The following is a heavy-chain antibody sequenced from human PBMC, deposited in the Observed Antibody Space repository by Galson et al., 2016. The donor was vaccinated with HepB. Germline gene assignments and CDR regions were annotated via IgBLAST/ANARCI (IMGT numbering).Heavy chain of an antibody. CDR1: GGTFNSYA. CDR2: IISLFGTT. CDR3: ARDGVRSGWFFDF. Sequence: SVKVSCKASGGTFNSYAISWVRQAPGQGLEWMGGIISLFGTTNYAQKFQGRVTITADESTSTAYMELSSLRSEDTAVYYCARDGVRSGWFFDFWGQGTLVTVSS. V-gene: IGHV1-69*13. J-gene: IGHJ4*02. D-gene: IGHD6-19*01.